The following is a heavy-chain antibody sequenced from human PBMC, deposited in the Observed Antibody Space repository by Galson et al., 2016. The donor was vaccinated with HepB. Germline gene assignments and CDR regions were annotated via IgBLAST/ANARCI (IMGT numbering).Heavy chain of an antibody. CDR2: IHKDGTEE. CDR1: GFTLRNFW. D-gene: IGHD3-10*01. CDR3: ARDGGALLTGTPCDF. Sequence: SLRLSCAASGFTLRNFWMSWVRQSPGKGLEWVANIHKDGTEEYYLDSVKGRFTISRDNAKDSLFLQMTSLTVADTATYYCARDGGALLTGTPCDFWGQGTRVTVSS. V-gene: IGHV3-7*01. J-gene: IGHJ4*02.